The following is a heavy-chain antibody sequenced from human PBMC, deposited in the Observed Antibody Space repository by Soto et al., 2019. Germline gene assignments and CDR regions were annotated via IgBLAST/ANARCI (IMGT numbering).Heavy chain of an antibody. CDR1: SCSFIEYA. CDR3: ARVRIGTTSYYFDY. V-gene: IGHV1-69*01. CDR2: IIPIFGTA. J-gene: IGHJ4*02. Sequence: VSSKAASCSFIEYATSGVGQAHGQGLEWMGGIIPIFGTANYAQKFQGRVTITADESTSTAYMELSSLRSEDTAVYYCARVRIGTTSYYFDYWGQGTLVTVPS. D-gene: IGHD1-7*01.